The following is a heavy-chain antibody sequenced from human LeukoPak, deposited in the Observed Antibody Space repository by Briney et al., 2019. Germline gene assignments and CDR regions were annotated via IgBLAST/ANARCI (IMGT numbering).Heavy chain of an antibody. Sequence: SETLSLTCTVSSGSISTSNYYWGWVRQPPGKALEWIGNIFYSGSTYYNPSLKSRVTISVDTSKNQFSLKLSSVTAADTAVYYCARVVSGENWFDPWGQGTLVTVSS. D-gene: IGHD1-26*01. CDR2: IFYSGST. CDR1: SGSISTSNYY. V-gene: IGHV4-39*07. J-gene: IGHJ5*02. CDR3: ARVVSGENWFDP.